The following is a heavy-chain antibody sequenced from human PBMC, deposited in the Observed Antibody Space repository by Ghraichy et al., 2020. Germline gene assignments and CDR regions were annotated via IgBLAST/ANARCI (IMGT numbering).Heavy chain of an antibody. Sequence: GSLRLSCVASKFTFSGYTMNWVRQAPGKGLEWVSYISSGSSNIYYADSVKGRFTISRDNAKNSLYLQMNSLRAEDTAVYYCARSPGGSYNWFDPWGQGTLVTVSS. CDR1: KFTFSGYT. V-gene: IGHV3-48*04. J-gene: IGHJ5*02. CDR3: ARSPGGSYNWFDP. CDR2: ISSGSSNI. D-gene: IGHD3-10*01.